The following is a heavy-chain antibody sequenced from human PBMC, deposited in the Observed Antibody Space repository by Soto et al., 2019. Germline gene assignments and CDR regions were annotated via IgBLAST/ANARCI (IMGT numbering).Heavy chain of an antibody. J-gene: IGHJ4*02. CDR1: GFTFSNAW. CDR2: IKSKTDGGTT. V-gene: IGHV3-15*01. CDR3: TTDQYYYDSSGYIDY. D-gene: IGHD3-22*01. Sequence: GGSLRLSCAASGFTFSNAWMSWVRQAPGKGLEWVGRIKSKTDGGTTDYAAPVKGRFTISRDDSKNTLYLQMNSLKTEDTAVYYCTTDQYYYDSSGYIDYWGQGTLVTVSS.